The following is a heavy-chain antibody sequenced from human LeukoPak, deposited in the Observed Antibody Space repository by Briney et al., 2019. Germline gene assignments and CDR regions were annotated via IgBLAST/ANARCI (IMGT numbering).Heavy chain of an antibody. J-gene: IGHJ4*02. CDR1: GFTLSSYG. V-gene: IGHV3-33*01. Sequence: GGSLRLSCAASGFTLSSYGMHWVRQAPGKGLEWVAVIWYDGSNKYYADSVKGRFTISRDNSKNTLYLQMNSLRAEDTAVYYCARDVLVGGGYSYGYVTNFDYWGQGTLVTVSS. D-gene: IGHD5-18*01. CDR3: ARDVLVGGGYSYGYVTNFDY. CDR2: IWYDGSNK.